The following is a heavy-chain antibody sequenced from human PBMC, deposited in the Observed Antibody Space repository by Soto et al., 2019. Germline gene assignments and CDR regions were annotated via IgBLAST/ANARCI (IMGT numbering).Heavy chain of an antibody. CDR3: ARVAGGYSYGGGLDY. D-gene: IGHD5-18*01. Sequence: PSETLSLTCAVSGGPISSGGYSWSWIRQPPGKGLEWIGYIYHSGSTYYNPSLKSRVTISVDRSKNQFSLKLSSVTAADTAVYYCARVAGGYSYGGGLDYWGQGTLVTVSS. CDR2: IYHSGST. V-gene: IGHV4-30-2*01. CDR1: GGPISSGGYS. J-gene: IGHJ4*02.